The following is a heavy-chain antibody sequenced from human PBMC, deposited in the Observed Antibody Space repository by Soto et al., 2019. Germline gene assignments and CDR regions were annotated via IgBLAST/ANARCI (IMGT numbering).Heavy chain of an antibody. CDR3: ARSDNRNSLYGVDV. CDR1: GGSLSGYY. J-gene: IGHJ6*02. CDR2: INHRGSS. V-gene: IGHV4-34*01. D-gene: IGHD1-7*01. Sequence: QVQLQQWGAGLLKPSATLSLTCAVNGGSLSGYYWSWIRQSPGKGLGWIGEINHRGSSDYNPSLNSRVTLSIDASMNHVTLELTSVTAADTAVYYCARSDNRNSLYGVDVWGQGTAVTVSS.